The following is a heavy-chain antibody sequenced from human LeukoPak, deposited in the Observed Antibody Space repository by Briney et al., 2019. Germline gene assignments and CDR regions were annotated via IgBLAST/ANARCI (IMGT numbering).Heavy chain of an antibody. V-gene: IGHV1-8*01. CDR2: MNPNSGNT. J-gene: IGHJ1*01. CDR1: GYTFTSYD. CDR3: ARGGGSSWTQRGYFQY. D-gene: IGHD6-13*01. Sequence: ASVKVSCKASGYTFTSYDINWVRQAPGQGLEWMGWMNPNSGNTGYAQKFQGRVSMTRDTSTSTAYMELSSLTSEDTAVYYCARGGGSSWTQRGYFQYWGQGTLVIVSS.